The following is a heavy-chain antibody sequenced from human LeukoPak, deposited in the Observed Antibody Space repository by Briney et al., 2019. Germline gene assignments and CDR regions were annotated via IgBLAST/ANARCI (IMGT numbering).Heavy chain of an antibody. CDR3: ARELYDSSGYYLYFDY. V-gene: IGHV4-61*02. Sequence: SETLSLTCTVSGGSISNGSYYLSWIRQPAGKGLEWIGRIYTSGSTNYNPSLKSRVTISVDTSKNQFSLKLSSVTAADTAVYYCARELYDSSGYYLYFDYWGQGTLVTVSS. CDR2: IYTSGST. D-gene: IGHD3-22*01. J-gene: IGHJ4*02. CDR1: GGSISNGSYY.